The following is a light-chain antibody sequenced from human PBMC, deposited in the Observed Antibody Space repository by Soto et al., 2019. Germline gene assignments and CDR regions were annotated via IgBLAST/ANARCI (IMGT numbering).Light chain of an antibody. CDR2: DAS. V-gene: IGKV3-11*01. J-gene: IGKJ4*01. Sequence: EIVLTQSPATLSLSPGERATLSCRASQSVSRYLAWYQQKPGQAPRLLIYDASNRATGIPARFSGSGSGTAFTLTISSLAPEDFAVYYCQQRSDWPSTFGGGNKVQIK. CDR3: QQRSDWPST. CDR1: QSVSRY.